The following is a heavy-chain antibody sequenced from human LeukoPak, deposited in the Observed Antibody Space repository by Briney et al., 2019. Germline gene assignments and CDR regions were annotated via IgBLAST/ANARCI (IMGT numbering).Heavy chain of an antibody. V-gene: IGHV3-9*01. Sequence: GGSLRLSCAASGFTFDDYAMHWVRQAPGKGLEWVSGISWNSGSIGYADSVKGRFTISRDNAKNSLYLQMNSLRPEDTALYYCAAVWGDPARGWFDPWGQGTLVTVSS. J-gene: IGHJ5*02. CDR1: GFTFDDYA. D-gene: IGHD3-10*02. CDR3: AAVWGDPARGWFDP. CDR2: ISWNSGSI.